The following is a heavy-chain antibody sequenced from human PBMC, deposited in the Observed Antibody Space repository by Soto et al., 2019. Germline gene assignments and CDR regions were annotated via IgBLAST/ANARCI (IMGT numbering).Heavy chain of an antibody. CDR1: GFTFSSYS. V-gene: IGHV3-21*01. D-gene: IGHD2-15*01. Sequence: LRLSCAASGFTFSSYSMNWVRQAPGKGLEWVSSISSSSSYIYYADSVKGRFTISRDNAKNSLYLQMNSLRAEDTAVYYCARDFPYCSGGSCYSDYWGQGTLGTVS. J-gene: IGHJ4*02. CDR2: ISSSSSYI. CDR3: ARDFPYCSGGSCYSDY.